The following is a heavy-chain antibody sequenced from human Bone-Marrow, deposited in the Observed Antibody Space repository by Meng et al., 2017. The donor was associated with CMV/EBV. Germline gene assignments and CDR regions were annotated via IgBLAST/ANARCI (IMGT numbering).Heavy chain of an antibody. V-gene: IGHV3-30*02. CDR2: IRYDGSNK. J-gene: IGHJ6*02. CDR3: AKDMGATEGYGMDV. D-gene: IGHD1-26*01. Sequence: GESLKISCAASGFTFSSYGMHWVRQAPGKGLEWVAFIRYDGSNKYYADSVKGRFTISRDNSKNSLYLQMNSLRAEDTALYYCAKDMGATEGYGMDVWGQGTTVTVSS. CDR1: GFTFSSYG.